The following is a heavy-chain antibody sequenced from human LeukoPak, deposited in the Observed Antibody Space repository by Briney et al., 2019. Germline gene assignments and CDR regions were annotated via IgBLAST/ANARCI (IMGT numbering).Heavy chain of an antibody. CDR1: GFTFSSYA. Sequence: PGGSLRLSCAASGFTFSSYAMSWVRQAPGKGLEWVSAISGSGGSTYYADSVKGRFTISRDNSKNTLYLQMNSLRAEDTAVYYCAKDKGDSRGWLYYFDCWGQGTLVTVSS. CDR3: AKDKGDSRGWLYYFDC. D-gene: IGHD6-19*01. J-gene: IGHJ4*02. CDR2: ISGSGGST. V-gene: IGHV3-23*01.